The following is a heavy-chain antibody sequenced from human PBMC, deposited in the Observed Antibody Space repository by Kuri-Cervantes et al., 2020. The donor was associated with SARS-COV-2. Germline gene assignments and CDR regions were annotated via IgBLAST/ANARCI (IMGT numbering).Heavy chain of an antibody. J-gene: IGHJ4*02. CDR3: ARVGQYYYDSSGHNRLDY. CDR2: INPSGGST. CDR1: GYTFTSYY. D-gene: IGHD3-22*01. V-gene: IGHV1-46*01. Sequence: ASVKVSCKASGYTFTSYYMHWVRQAPGQGLEWMGIINPSGGSTSYAQKFQGRVTMTRDTSTSTAYMELRSLRSDDTAVYYCARVGQYYYDSSGHNRLDYWGQGTLVTVSS.